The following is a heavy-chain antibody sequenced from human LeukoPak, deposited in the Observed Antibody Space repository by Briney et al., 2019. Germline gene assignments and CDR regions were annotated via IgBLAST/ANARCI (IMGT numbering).Heavy chain of an antibody. D-gene: IGHD2-15*01. CDR3: RLCSGVFEANSGFDY. CDR2: IYYSGST. CDR1: GGSISSYY. Sequence: SETLSLTCTVSGGSISSYYWSWIRQPPGKGLEWIGYIYYSGSTNYNPSLKSRVTISVDTSKNQFSLKLSSVTAADTVVYYCRLCSGVFEANSGFDYWGQGTLVTVSS. J-gene: IGHJ4*02. V-gene: IGHV4-59*01.